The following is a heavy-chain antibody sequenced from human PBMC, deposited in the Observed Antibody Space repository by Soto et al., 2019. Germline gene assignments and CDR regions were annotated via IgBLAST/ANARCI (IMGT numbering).Heavy chain of an antibody. V-gene: IGHV1-3*01. CDR2: INAGNGNT. Sequence: ASVKVSCKASGYTFSSYAMHWVRQAPGQRLEWMGWINAGNGNTKYSQKFQGRVTITRDTSASTAYMELSSLRSEDTAVYYCASEYCGGDCYSAARYGMDVWGQGTTVTVSS. CDR3: ASEYCGGDCYSAARYGMDV. J-gene: IGHJ6*02. CDR1: GYTFSSYA. D-gene: IGHD2-21*02.